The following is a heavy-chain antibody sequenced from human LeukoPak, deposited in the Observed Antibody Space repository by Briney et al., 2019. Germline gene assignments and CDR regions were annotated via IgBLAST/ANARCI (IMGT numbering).Heavy chain of an antibody. Sequence: SETLSLTCTVSGGSISSYYWSWIRQPPGKGLEWIGYIYYSGSTNYNPSLKSRVTISVDTSKNQFSLKLSSVTAAGTAVYYCAGAGLDRSALDYWGQGTLVTVSS. CDR3: AGAGLDRSALDY. D-gene: IGHD3-22*01. CDR2: IYYSGST. V-gene: IGHV4-59*01. J-gene: IGHJ4*02. CDR1: GGSISSYY.